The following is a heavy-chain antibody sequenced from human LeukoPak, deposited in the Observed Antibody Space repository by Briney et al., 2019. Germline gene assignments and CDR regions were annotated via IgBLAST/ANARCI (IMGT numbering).Heavy chain of an antibody. D-gene: IGHD5-12*01. CDR3: ARLPGIVATIERYFDY. J-gene: IGHJ4*02. CDR2: IYPGDSDV. Sequence: GESLKISCKGSGYSFTTNWIGWVRQMPGKGLEWMGIIYPGDSDVKYSPSFQGQVTISADKSISTAYLQWSSLKASDTAMYYCARLPGIVATIERYFDYWGQGTLVTVSS. CDR1: GYSFTTNW. V-gene: IGHV5-51*01.